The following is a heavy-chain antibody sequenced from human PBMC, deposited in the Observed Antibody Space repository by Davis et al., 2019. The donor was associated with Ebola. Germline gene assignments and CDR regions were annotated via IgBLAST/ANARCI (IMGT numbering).Heavy chain of an antibody. V-gene: IGHV3-73*01. CDR1: GFTFSGSA. CDR2: IRSKANSYAT. D-gene: IGHD3-16*01. J-gene: IGHJ4*02. CDR3: TRHTSRGDDDY. Sequence: PGGSLRLSCAASGFTFSGSAMHWVRQASGKGLEWVGRIRSKANSYATAYAASVKGRFTISRDDSKNTAYLQMNSLKTEDTAVYYCTRHTSRGDDDYWGQGTLVTVSS.